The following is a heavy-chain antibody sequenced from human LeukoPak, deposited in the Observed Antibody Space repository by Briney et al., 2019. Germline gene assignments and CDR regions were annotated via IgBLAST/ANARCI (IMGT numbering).Heavy chain of an antibody. Sequence: GGSLRLSCAASGFTFSSYAMHWVRQTPGKGLEWVAVISYDGSNKYYADSVKGRFTISRDNSKNTLYLQMNSLRAEDTAVYYCARNWLHFDYWGQGTLVTVSS. V-gene: IGHV3-30-3*01. D-gene: IGHD5-12*01. CDR2: ISYDGSNK. CDR3: ARNWLHFDY. CDR1: GFTFSSYA. J-gene: IGHJ4*02.